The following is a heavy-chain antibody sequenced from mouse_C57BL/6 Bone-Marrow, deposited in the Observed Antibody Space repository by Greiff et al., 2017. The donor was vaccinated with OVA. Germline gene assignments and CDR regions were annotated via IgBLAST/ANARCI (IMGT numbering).Heavy chain of an antibody. CDR3: AGSGLLWLRRGDY. CDR1: GYTFTSYW. Sequence: VQLQQPGAELVKPGASVKMSCKASGYTFTSYWITWVKQRPGKGLEWIGDIYPGSGSTNYNEKFKSKATLTVDTSSSTAYLQLSSLTSEDSAVYCCAGSGLLWLRRGDYWGQGTTLTVSS. V-gene: IGHV1-55*01. CDR2: IYPGSGST. D-gene: IGHD2-2*01. J-gene: IGHJ2*01.